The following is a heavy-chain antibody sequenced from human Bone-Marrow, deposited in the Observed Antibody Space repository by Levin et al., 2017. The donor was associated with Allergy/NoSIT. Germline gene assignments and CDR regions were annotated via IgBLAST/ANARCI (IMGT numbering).Heavy chain of an antibody. D-gene: IGHD6-13*01. CDR3: ARDLGSTWYYFDS. J-gene: IGHJ4*02. CDR1: GLFFSSYG. V-gene: IGHV3-30*03. CDR2: ISNDGSKT. Sequence: GESLKISCAASGLFFSSYGMHWVRQAPGKGLEWVALISNDGSKTYYVDSVKGRFTISRDNSKTTLFLQMNSLRVEDTAIYYCARDLGSTWYYFDSWGQGTQVTVSS.